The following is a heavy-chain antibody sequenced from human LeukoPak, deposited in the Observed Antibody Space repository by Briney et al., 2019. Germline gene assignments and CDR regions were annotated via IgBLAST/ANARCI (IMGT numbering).Heavy chain of an antibody. D-gene: IGHD3-10*01. CDR3: ARYYYGSGSYSTYLDC. J-gene: IGHJ4*02. Sequence: GESLKISCKGSGYSFTSYWIGWVRQLPGKGLVWMGIIYPGDSDTRYSPSFQGEVTISADKSISTAYLQWSSLKASDTAMYYCARYYYGSGSYSTYLDCRGQGALVTVSS. CDR2: IYPGDSDT. CDR1: GYSFTSYW. V-gene: IGHV5-51*01.